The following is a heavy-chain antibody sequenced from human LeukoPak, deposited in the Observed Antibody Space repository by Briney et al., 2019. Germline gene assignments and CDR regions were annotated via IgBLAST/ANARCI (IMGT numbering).Heavy chain of an antibody. D-gene: IGHD3-22*01. J-gene: IGHJ4*02. CDR1: GYTFTSYY. V-gene: IGHV1-46*01. Sequence: ASVKVSCKASGYTFTSYYMHWVRQAPGQGLGWMGIINPSGGSTSYAQKFQGRVTMTRDTSISTAYMELSRLRSDDTAVYYCARLREPYYYDSSGQSPYYFDYWGQGTLVTVSS. CDR3: ARLREPYYYDSSGQSPYYFDY. CDR2: INPSGGST.